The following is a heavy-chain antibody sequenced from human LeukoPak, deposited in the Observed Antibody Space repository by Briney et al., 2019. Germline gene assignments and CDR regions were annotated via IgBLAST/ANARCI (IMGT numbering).Heavy chain of an antibody. CDR2: IIPIFGTA. J-gene: IGHJ5*02. V-gene: IGHV1-69*13. CDR3: ATMVRGVIAEWFDP. CDR1: GGTFSSYA. D-gene: IGHD3-10*01. Sequence: ASVKVSCKASGGTFSSYAISWVRQAPGQGLEWMGGIIPIFGTANYAQKFQGRVTITADESTSTAYMELSSLRSEDTAVYYCATMVRGVIAEWFDPWGQGTLVTVSS.